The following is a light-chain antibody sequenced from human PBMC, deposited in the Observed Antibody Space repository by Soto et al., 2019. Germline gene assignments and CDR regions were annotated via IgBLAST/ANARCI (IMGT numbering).Light chain of an antibody. CDR3: PDYGGSRA. J-gene: IGKJ1*01. CDR1: QTVSSTY. CDR2: GAS. Sequence: EIVLTQSPGTLSLTPAERVTLSCRASQTVSSTYVAWYQQRPGQAPNLLIYGASSRAKGIPARFSASASGTDITLTISRLETDDFAVDYCPDYGGSRAFGQGTKVEIK. V-gene: IGKV3-20*01.